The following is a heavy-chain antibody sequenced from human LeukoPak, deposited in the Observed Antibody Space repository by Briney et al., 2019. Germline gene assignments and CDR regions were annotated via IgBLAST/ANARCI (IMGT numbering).Heavy chain of an antibody. D-gene: IGHD6-13*01. V-gene: IGHV3-53*01. CDR3: ARDASREQAFDP. J-gene: IGHJ5*02. CDR2: IYSGGST. CDR1: GFTFSSYW. Sequence: GGSLRLSCAASGFTFSSYWMSWVRQAPGKGLEWVSVIYSGGSTYYADSVKGRFTISRDNSKNTLYLQMNSLRAEDTAVYYCARDASREQAFDPWGQGTLVTVSS.